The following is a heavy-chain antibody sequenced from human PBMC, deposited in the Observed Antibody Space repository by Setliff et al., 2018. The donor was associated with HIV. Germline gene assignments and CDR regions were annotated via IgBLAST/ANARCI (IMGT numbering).Heavy chain of an antibody. CDR1: GGSISSGSYY. J-gene: IGHJ4*02. V-gene: IGHV4-61*01. CDR2: IYTSGST. Sequence: SETLSLTCTVSGGSISSGSYYWSWIRQPPGKGLEWIGYIYTSGSTSYNPSLKSRLTISLDTSKNQFSLKLSSVTAADTAVYYCARQERYCTSADCYRYFNYWGQGTLVTVSS. CDR3: ARQERYCTSADCYRYFNY. D-gene: IGHD2-2*02.